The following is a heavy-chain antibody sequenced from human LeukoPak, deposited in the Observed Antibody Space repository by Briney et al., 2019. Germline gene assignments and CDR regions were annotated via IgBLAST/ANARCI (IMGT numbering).Heavy chain of an antibody. CDR3: ARDPGIAAAGTYYYYGMEV. J-gene: IGHJ6*02. CDR1: GFTVSSNY. Sequence: PGGSLRLSCAASGFTVSSNYMSWVRQAPGKGLEWVSVIYSGGSTYYADSVKGRFTISRDNSKNTLYLQMNSLRAEDTAVYYCARDPGIAAAGTYYYYGMEVWGQGTTVTVSS. CDR2: IYSGGST. D-gene: IGHD6-13*01. V-gene: IGHV3-53*01.